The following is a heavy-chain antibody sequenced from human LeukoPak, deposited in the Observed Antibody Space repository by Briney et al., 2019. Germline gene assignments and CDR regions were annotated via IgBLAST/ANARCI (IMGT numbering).Heavy chain of an antibody. CDR3: AKGSKAVLFTRDHYMDV. D-gene: IGHD6-19*01. J-gene: IGHJ6*03. CDR1: GFTFSSYD. V-gene: IGHV3-30*02. CDR2: IRYDGSNK. Sequence: GGSLRLSCAASGFTFSSYDIHWVRQAPGKGLEWVAFIRYDGSNKYYADSVRGRSTISRDNSKNTLYLHMNSLRAEDTAVYFCAKGSKAVLFTRDHYMDVWGKGTTVTISS.